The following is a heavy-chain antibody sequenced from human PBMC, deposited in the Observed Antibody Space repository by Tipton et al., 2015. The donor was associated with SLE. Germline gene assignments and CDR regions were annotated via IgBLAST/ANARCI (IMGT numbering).Heavy chain of an antibody. CDR3: AKDGRNYDCDS. CDR1: GFTFDDYP. CDR2: LSWAGGST. Sequence: GSLRLFCAASGFTFDDYPLHCVRQAPGKGLELVSLLSWAGGSTYYADPVKGRFTISSDNSKSSLYLHMNSLRTEDTALYYCAKDGRNYDCDSWGQGTLVTVSS. J-gene: IGHJ4*02. V-gene: IGHV3-43*01. D-gene: IGHD2-21*02.